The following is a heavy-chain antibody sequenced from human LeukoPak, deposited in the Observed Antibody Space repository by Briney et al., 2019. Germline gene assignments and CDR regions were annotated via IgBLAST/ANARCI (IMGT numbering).Heavy chain of an antibody. CDR1: GASFSGYF. D-gene: IGHD4-17*01. CDR2: IKYDGTT. V-gene: IGHV4-34*01. CDR3: ARGPDYYGDYISWFPDAFHI. Sequence: PSETLSFTCAVSGASFSGYFWNWIRQSPEKGLEWIGEIKYDGTTNYNPSLTSRVTMSIDKATNQFHLKVTSLTAADTAVYYCARGPDYYGDYISWFPDAFHIWGQGTLVSVSP. J-gene: IGHJ3*02.